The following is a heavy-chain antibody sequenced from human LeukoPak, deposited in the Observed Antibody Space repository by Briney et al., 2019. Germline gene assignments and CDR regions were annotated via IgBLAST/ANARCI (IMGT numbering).Heavy chain of an antibody. Sequence: GGSLRLSCAASGFTFSRYSMNWVRQAPGKGLEWVSFISSSSRYIYYADSLKGRFTISRDNAKNSLYLQMNSLRAEDTAVYYCARDLGYCSGGSCFFDYWGQGTLVTVSS. CDR3: ARDLGYCSGGSCFFDY. CDR2: ISSSSRYI. V-gene: IGHV3-21*01. J-gene: IGHJ4*02. D-gene: IGHD2-15*01. CDR1: GFTFSRYS.